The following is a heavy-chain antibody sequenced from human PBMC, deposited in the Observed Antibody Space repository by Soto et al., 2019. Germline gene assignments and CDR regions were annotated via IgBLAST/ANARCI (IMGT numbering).Heavy chain of an antibody. V-gene: IGHV3-15*01. CDR1: GFTFSSAW. Sequence: EVQLVESGGGLVKPGESLRLSCAASGFTFSSAWMTWVRQAPGKGLEWVGRIKSKSDGGTIDYAAPVKVRFTISREDTKNTLFLQMYSLRTEDTAVYYCPPNWGSWGQGTLVTVSS. J-gene: IGHJ5*02. CDR3: PPNWGS. D-gene: IGHD7-27*01. CDR2: IKSKSDGGTI.